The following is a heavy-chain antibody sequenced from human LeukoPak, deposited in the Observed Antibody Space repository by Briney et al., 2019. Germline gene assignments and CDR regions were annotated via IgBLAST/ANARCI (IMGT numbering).Heavy chain of an antibody. CDR3: ARDLDYSNYGSSGLLAY. Sequence: GGSLRLSCAASGFTFSTYAMHWVRQAPGKGLGYVSAISSNGGSTYYANSVKGRFTISRDNSKNTLYLQMGSLRAEDMAVYYCARDLDYSNYGSSGLLAYWGQGTLVTVSS. CDR2: ISSNGGST. V-gene: IGHV3-64*01. CDR1: GFTFSTYA. D-gene: IGHD4-11*01. J-gene: IGHJ4*02.